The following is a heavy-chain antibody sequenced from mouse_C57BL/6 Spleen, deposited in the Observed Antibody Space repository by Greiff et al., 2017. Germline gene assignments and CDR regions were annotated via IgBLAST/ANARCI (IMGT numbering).Heavy chain of an antibody. D-gene: IGHD2-4*01. J-gene: IGHJ3*01. CDR2: IDPSDSET. CDR3: ARGGYYDHFAY. Sequence: QVQLQQPGAELVRPGSSVKLSCKASGYTFTSYWMHWVKQRPIQGLEWIGNIDPSDSETHYNQKFKDKATLIVDKSSSTAYMKLSILTSEDSAVYYCARGGYYDHFAYWGQGTLVTVSA. V-gene: IGHV1-52*01. CDR1: GYTFTSYW.